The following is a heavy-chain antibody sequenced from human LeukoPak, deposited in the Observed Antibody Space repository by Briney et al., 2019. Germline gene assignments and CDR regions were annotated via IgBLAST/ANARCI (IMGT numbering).Heavy chain of an antibody. V-gene: IGHV3-74*01. D-gene: IGHD5-24*01. CDR1: GFTFSNYW. J-gene: IGHJ4*02. CDR3: ARSREPGRDGDY. Sequence: GGSRRLSCAAAGFTFSNYWMHWVRQGPGKGLVWVSRINTDGSSTSYADSVKGRFTISRDNAKNTLFLQMNSLRAEDTAVYYCARSREPGRDGDYWGEGTLVTVSS. CDR2: INTDGSST.